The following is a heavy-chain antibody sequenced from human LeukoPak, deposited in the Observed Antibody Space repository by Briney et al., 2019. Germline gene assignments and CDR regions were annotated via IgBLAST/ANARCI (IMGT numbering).Heavy chain of an antibody. CDR1: GGSISSYY. CDR2: IYYSGST. Sequence: PSETLSPTCTVSGGSISSYYWSWIRQPPGKGLEWIGYIYYSGSTNYNPSLKSRVTISVDTSKNQFSLKLSSVTAADTAVYYCARVSGSYLLAYYYYYMDVWGKGTTVTVSS. CDR3: ARVSGSYLLAYYYYYMDV. J-gene: IGHJ6*03. D-gene: IGHD1-26*01. V-gene: IGHV4-59*01.